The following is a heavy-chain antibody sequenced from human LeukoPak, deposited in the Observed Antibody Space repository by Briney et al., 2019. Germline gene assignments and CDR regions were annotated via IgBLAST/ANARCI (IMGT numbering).Heavy chain of an antibody. J-gene: IGHJ4*02. V-gene: IGHV1-8*02. CDR1: GYTFTDYF. D-gene: IGHD3-9*01. Sequence: ASVKVSCKASGYTFTDYFMNWVRQATGQGLEWMGWMNPNSGNTGYAQKFQGRATMTRNTSISTAYMELSSLRSEDTAVYYCARGVLRYFDLNYWGQGTLVTVSS. CDR2: MNPNSGNT. CDR3: ARGVLRYFDLNY.